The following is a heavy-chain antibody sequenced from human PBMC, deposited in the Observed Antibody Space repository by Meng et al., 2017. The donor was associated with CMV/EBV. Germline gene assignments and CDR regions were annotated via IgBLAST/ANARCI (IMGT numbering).Heavy chain of an antibody. Sequence: GGSLRLSCAASGFTFSSYSMNWVRQAPGEGLEWVSSISSSSSYIYYADSVKGRFTMSRDNAKNSLYLQMNSLRAEDTAVYYCARSTKVVVPAAIHYYYGMDVWGQGTTVTVSS. CDR2: ISSSSSYI. CDR1: GFTFSSYS. D-gene: IGHD2-2*01. CDR3: ARSTKVVVPAAIHYYYGMDV. J-gene: IGHJ6*02. V-gene: IGHV3-21*01.